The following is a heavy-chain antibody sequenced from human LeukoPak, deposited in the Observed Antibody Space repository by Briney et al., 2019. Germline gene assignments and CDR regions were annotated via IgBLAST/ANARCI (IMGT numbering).Heavy chain of an antibody. Sequence: GASVKVSCKASGYIFTGYYIHWVRQAPGQGVEWMGWINPNSGDTKYAQKFQGRVTMTRDTSNNTVYMDLTRLIFDDTAMYYCARDGVFRFEVGDVYYYYMDVWGKGTTVIISS. CDR1: GYIFTGYY. CDR3: ARDGVFRFEVGDVYYYYMDV. J-gene: IGHJ6*03. D-gene: IGHD2-21*02. V-gene: IGHV1-2*02. CDR2: INPNSGDT.